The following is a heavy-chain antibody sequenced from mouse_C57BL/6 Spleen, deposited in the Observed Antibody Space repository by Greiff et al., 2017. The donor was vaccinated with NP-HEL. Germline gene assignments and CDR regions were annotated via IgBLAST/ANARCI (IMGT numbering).Heavy chain of an antibody. CDR1: GYAFSSSW. CDR2: IYPGDGDT. V-gene: IGHV1-82*01. CDR3: ARGGGEVYYFDY. J-gene: IGHJ2*01. Sequence: QVQLKESGPELVKPGASVKISCKASGYAFSSSWMNWVKQRPGKGLEWIGRIYPGDGDTNYNGKFKGKATLTADKSSSTAYMQLSSLTSEDSAVYFCARGGGEVYYFDYWGQGTTLTVSS.